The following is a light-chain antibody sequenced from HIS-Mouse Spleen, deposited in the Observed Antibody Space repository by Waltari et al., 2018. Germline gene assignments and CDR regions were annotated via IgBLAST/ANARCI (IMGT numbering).Light chain of an antibody. CDR1: QGISSA. CDR2: DAS. Sequence: MQLTQSPSSLAASVGHRGNITCPASQGISSALALYQQKPGKAPKLLNYDASSLESGVPSRFSGSGSGTDFTLTISSLQPEDFATYYCQQFNSYPYTFGQGTKLEIK. J-gene: IGKJ2*01. CDR3: QQFNSYPYT. V-gene: IGKV1-13*02.